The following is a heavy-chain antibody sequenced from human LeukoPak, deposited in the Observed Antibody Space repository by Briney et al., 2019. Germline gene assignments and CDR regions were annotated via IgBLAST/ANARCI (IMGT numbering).Heavy chain of an antibody. CDR1: GFTFSNAW. D-gene: IGHD3-16*01. V-gene: IGHV3-15*07. CDR3: TTSMITFGGRY. Sequence: GGSLRLSCAASGFTFSNAWMNWVRQAPGKGLEWVGRIKSKTDGGTTDYAAPVKGRFTISRDDSKSTLYLQMNGLKTEDTAVYHCTTSMITFGGRYWGQGTLVTVSS. J-gene: IGHJ4*02. CDR2: IKSKTDGGTT.